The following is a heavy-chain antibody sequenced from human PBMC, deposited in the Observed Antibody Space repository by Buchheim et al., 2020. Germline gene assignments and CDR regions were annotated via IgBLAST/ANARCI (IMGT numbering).Heavy chain of an antibody. CDR3: ARSYSSSWTQNDWLDP. J-gene: IGHJ5*02. V-gene: IGHV4-34*12. D-gene: IGHD6-13*01. CDR2: IIHGGST. Sequence: QVRPQQWGGGLLKPSETLTLTCAVSDESFSNNYWSWIRQPPGKGPEWIGEIIHGGSTHYSSSLESRVTISIDTSKNQVFLKVNSLTAADTAVYYCARSYSSSWTQNDWLDPWGQGTL. CDR1: DESFSNNY.